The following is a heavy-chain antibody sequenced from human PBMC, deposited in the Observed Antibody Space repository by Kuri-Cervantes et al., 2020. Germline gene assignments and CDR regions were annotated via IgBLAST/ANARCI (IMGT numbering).Heavy chain of an antibody. CDR1: GGSISSGDYY. CDR3: ASRGIWEFWSGYGDY. D-gene: IGHD3-3*01. V-gene: IGHV4-30-4*01. CDR2: IYYSGST. J-gene: IGHJ4*02. Sequence: SCTVSGGSISSGDYYWSWIRQPPGKGLEWIGYIYYSGSTYYNPSLKSRVTISVDTSKNQFSLKLSSVTAADTAVYYCASRGIWEFWSGYGDYWGQGTLVTVSS.